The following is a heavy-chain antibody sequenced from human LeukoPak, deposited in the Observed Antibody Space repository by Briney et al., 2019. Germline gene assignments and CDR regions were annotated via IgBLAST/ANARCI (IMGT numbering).Heavy chain of an antibody. CDR2: INPNSGGT. D-gene: IGHD3-10*01. Sequence: ASVKVSCKASGYTFTGYYMHWVRQAPGQGLEWMGWINPNSGGTNYAQKFQGRVTMTRDTSTSTVYMELSSLRSEDTAVYYCARDIRDGSGRQWDYWGQGTLVTVSS. CDR1: GYTFTGYY. J-gene: IGHJ4*02. V-gene: IGHV1-2*02. CDR3: ARDIRDGSGRQWDY.